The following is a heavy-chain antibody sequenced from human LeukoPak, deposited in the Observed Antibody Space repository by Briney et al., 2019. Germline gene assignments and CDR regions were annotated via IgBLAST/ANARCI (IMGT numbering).Heavy chain of an antibody. D-gene: IGHD3-10*01. CDR2: ISYDGSNK. V-gene: IGHV3-30*03. Sequence: GGSLRLSCAASGFTFSSYGMHWVRQAPGKGLEWVAVISYDGSNKYYADSVKGRFTISRDNSKNTLYLQMNSLRAEDTAVYYCARGVRGSGSYLYYFDYWGQGTLVTVSS. CDR3: ARGVRGSGSYLYYFDY. J-gene: IGHJ4*02. CDR1: GFTFSSYG.